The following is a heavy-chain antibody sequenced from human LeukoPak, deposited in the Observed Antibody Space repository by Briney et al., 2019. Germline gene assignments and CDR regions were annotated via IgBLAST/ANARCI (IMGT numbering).Heavy chain of an antibody. V-gene: IGHV1-2*02. D-gene: IGHD7-27*01. J-gene: IGHJ4*02. CDR2: IRPKSGET. CDR1: GYTFTDHY. Sequence: APVKVSCKASGYTFTDHYLHWVRQAPGQGLEWVGWIRPKSGETHYAQKFQGRVTMTRDTSIRTAYLELSGVRSDDTAVYYCARDHNWGPDYWGQGTLITVSS. CDR3: ARDHNWGPDY.